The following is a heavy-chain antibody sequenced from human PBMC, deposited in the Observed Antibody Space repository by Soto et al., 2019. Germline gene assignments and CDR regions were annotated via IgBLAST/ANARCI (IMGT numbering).Heavy chain of an antibody. CDR3: ARMSLFYFFDS. D-gene: IGHD3-9*01. Sequence: QVQLQESGPGLVKPSETLSLTCPVSSDSMTSYYWTWIRQPPGKGLECIGYIYHSGITNYNPSRKSRVTISLDTSKNQFSLRLSSVTAADTAVYYCARMSLFYFFDSWGQGTLVTVSS. CDR2: IYHSGIT. J-gene: IGHJ4*01. V-gene: IGHV4-59*01. CDR1: SDSMTSYY.